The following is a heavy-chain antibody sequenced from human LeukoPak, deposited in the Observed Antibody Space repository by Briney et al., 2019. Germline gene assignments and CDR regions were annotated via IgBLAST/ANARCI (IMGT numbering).Heavy chain of an antibody. CDR3: ARGKRLGSSGYYFNWFDP. CDR2: ISYSGST. J-gene: IGHJ5*02. D-gene: IGHD3-22*01. Sequence: SQTLSLTCTVSGGSISSGGYYWSWIRQHPGKGPEWIGYISYSGSTYYNSYNPSLKSRVTISLDTSKNQFSLKLSSVTAADTAVYYCARGKRLGSSGYYFNWFDPWGQGTLVTASS. CDR1: GGSISSGGYY. V-gene: IGHV4-31*03.